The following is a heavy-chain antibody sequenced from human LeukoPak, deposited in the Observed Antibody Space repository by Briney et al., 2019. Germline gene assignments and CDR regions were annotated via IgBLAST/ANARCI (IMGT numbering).Heavy chain of an antibody. CDR1: GGSFSGYY. CDR2: INHSGST. D-gene: IGHD2-8*02. J-gene: IGHJ6*03. CDR3: ASFGGVSSHGDPVYYYYMDV. Sequence: PSDTLSLTCAVYGGSFSGYYWSWIRQPPWKGLEWIGEINHSGSTNYNPSLKSRVTISVDTSMNQFSLKLIPLTAADTAVYYCASFGGVSSHGDPVYYYYMDVWGKGTTVIVS. V-gene: IGHV4-34*01.